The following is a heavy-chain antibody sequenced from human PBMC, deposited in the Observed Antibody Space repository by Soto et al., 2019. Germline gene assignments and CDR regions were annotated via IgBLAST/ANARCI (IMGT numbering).Heavy chain of an antibody. CDR2: IDPSDSYT. J-gene: IGHJ6*02. CDR3: ARLNYYYYGMDA. Sequence: ESLKISCKGSGYSFTSYWISWVRQMPGKGLEWMGRIDPSDSYTNYSPSFQGHVTISAEKSISTAYLQWRSLKASDTAMYYCARLNYYYYGMDAWRQGTTVTVSS. CDR1: GYSFTSYW. V-gene: IGHV5-10-1*01.